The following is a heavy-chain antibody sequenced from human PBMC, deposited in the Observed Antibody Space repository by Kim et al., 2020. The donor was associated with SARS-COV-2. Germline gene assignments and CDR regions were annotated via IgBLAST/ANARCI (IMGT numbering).Heavy chain of an antibody. CDR3: VRGYAGGPFDL. J-gene: IGHJ4*02. V-gene: IGHV3-20*01. CDR1: GFTFDDYG. D-gene: IGHD3-16*01. Sequence: GGSLRLSCAASGFTFDDYGMSWVRQAPGKGLEWVSGINRNSDSTGYAAPVKGRFTISRDNAKNSLFLQMNSPRAEDTALYHCVRGYAGGPFDLWGQGTLVTVSS. CDR2: INRNSDST.